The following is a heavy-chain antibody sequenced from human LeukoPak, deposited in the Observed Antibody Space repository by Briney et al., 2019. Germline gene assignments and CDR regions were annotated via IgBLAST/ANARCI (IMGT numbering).Heavy chain of an antibody. CDR1: GGSISSGGYY. CDR3: ARGGLGGYYFDY. D-gene: IGHD3-16*01. CDR2: IYYSGST. Sequence: SETLSLTCTVSGGSISSGGYYWSWIRQPPGKGLEWIGYIYYSGSTNHNPSLKSRVTTSVDTSKNQFSLKLSSVTAADTAVYYCARGGLGGYYFDYWGQGTLVTVSS. V-gene: IGHV4-61*08. J-gene: IGHJ4*02.